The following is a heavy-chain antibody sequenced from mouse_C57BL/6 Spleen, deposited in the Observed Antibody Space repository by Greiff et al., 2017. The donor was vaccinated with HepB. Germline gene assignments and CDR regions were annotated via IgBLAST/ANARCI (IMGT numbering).Heavy chain of an antibody. J-gene: IGHJ4*01. D-gene: IGHD1-1*01. Sequence: QVQLQQPGAELVKPGASVKLSCKASGYTFTSYWMHWVKQRPGQGLEWIGMIHPNSGSTNYNEKFKSKATLTVDKSSSTAYMQLSSLTSEDSAVYYCARGILLLRYQGAMDYWGQGTSVTVSS. V-gene: IGHV1-64*01. CDR2: IHPNSGST. CDR1: GYTFTSYW. CDR3: ARGILLLRYQGAMDY.